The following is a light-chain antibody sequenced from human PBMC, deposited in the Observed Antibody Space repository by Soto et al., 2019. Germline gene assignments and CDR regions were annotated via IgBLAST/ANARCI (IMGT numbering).Light chain of an antibody. CDR1: SSDVGGYNY. CDR2: EVS. V-gene: IGLV2-8*01. CDR3: SSYAGSNNFRV. Sequence: QSALTQPPSASGSPGQSVTISCTGTSSDVGGYNYVSWYQQHPGKAPKLMIYEVSKRPSGVPGRFSGSKSGNTASLTVSGLQAEDEADYYCSSYAGSNNFRVFGTGTKLTVL. J-gene: IGLJ1*01.